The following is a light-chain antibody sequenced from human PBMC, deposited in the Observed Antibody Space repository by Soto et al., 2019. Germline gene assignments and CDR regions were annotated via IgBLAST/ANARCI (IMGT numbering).Light chain of an antibody. CDR1: QSVSSSY. Sequence: EIVLTQSPGTLSLSPGERATLSCRASQSVSSSYLAWYQQKPGQAPRLLIYGASSRATGIPDRFSVSGSGTNFTLTISRLETEDFAVYYCQQYGSSPPMYTFGQGTKLEIK. V-gene: IGKV3-20*01. CDR2: GAS. CDR3: QQYGSSPPMYT. J-gene: IGKJ2*01.